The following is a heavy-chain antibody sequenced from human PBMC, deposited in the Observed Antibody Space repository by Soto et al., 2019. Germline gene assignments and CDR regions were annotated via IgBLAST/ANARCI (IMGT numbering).Heavy chain of an antibody. D-gene: IGHD6-19*01. J-gene: IGHJ4*02. CDR3: ARSPQYSSGWNGGFDY. Sequence: SETLSLTCDVSGDFLTTYYWNWIRQSPGKGLEWIGYIFYGGHTNYNPSLRGRAIISVDTSKNQFSLKLSSVTAADTAVYYCARSPQYSSGWNGGFDYWGQGTLVTVSS. CDR1: GDFLTTYY. V-gene: IGHV4-59*01. CDR2: IFYGGHT.